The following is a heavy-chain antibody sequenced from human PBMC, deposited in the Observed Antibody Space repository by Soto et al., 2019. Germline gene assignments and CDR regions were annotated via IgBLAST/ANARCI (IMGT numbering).Heavy chain of an antibody. CDR1: GCSISSYY. CDR3: ARRDGRAFDY. J-gene: IGHJ4*02. Sequence: QVQLQESGPGLVKPSETLSLTCTVSGCSISSYYWSWIRQPPGKGLEWIGYIYYSGRTNYNPSLKSRVTISVDTSKNQFSLKLSSVTAADTAVYYCARRDGRAFDYWGQGTLVTVSS. V-gene: IGHV4-59*08. CDR2: IYYSGRT.